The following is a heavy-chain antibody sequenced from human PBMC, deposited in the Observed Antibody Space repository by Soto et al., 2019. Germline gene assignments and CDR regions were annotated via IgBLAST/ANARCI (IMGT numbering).Heavy chain of an antibody. V-gene: IGHV3-74*01. J-gene: IGHJ6*02. CDR3: ARVLIPAATDYYYYYGMDV. CDR2: INSDGSTA. D-gene: IGHD2-2*01. CDR1: GFTFSIYW. Sequence: GGSLRLSCAASGFTFSIYWVRQAPGKGLVWVSRINSDGSTAIYADSVKGRFTTSRDNSKNTLYLQMNRLRAEDTAVYYCARVLIPAATDYYYYYGMDVWGQGTTVTVSS.